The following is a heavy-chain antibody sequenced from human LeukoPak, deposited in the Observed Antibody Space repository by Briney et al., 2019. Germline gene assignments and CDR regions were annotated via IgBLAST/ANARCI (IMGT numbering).Heavy chain of an antibody. CDR3: AKKTPGIHPIDS. CDR2: VGADSDT. J-gene: IGHJ4*02. V-gene: IGHV3-23*01. Sequence: GGSLRLSCAASGFTFRTSAFSWVRQSPGRGLEWVSTVGADSDTYYADSVKGRFTISRDNSKNTVYLQMTGLRADDTAVYYCAKKTPGIHPIDSLGQGTLVTVSP. CDR1: GFTFRTSA. D-gene: IGHD6-13*01.